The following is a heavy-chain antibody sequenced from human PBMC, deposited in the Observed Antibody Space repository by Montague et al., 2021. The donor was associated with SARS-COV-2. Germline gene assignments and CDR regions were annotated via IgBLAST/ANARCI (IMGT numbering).Heavy chain of an antibody. Sequence: SETLSLTCTVSGGSISSSSYYWGWIRQPPGKGLEWMGSIYYSGSTYYNPSLKSRGTISVDTSKNQFSLKLSSVTAADTAVYYCARVGRQQLVRLSGMDVWGQGTTVTVSS. J-gene: IGHJ6*02. CDR3: ARVGRQQLVRLSGMDV. CDR2: IYYSGST. CDR1: GGSISSSSYY. D-gene: IGHD6-13*01. V-gene: IGHV4-39*07.